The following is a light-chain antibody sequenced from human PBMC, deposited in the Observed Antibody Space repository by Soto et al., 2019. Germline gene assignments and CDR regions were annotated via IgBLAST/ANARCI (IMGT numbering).Light chain of an antibody. CDR1: SSDIGGYNS. V-gene: IGLV2-8*01. J-gene: IGLJ2*01. CDR2: DVT. Sequence: QSALTQPPSASGSPGQSVTISCTGTSSDIGGYNSVSWYQHHPAKAPKLIIYDVTKRPSGVPDRFSGSKSGNTASLTVSGLQAEDEADYYCSSYAATNKVTFSGGTKLTVL. CDR3: SSYAATNKVT.